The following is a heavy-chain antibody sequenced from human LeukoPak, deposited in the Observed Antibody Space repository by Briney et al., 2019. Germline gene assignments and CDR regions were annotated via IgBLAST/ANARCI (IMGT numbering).Heavy chain of an antibody. J-gene: IGHJ4*02. V-gene: IGHV3-23*01. Sequence: PGGSLRLSCAASGFTFSNYAMSWVRQAPGKGLEWVSAISGSGGSTYYADSVKGRFTISRDNSKNTLYLQMNSLRAEDTAVYYCAKRGAEVGTTVAPGDYWGQGTLLTVSS. CDR2: ISGSGGST. CDR1: GFTFSNYA. CDR3: AKRGAEVGTTVAPGDY. D-gene: IGHD1-26*01.